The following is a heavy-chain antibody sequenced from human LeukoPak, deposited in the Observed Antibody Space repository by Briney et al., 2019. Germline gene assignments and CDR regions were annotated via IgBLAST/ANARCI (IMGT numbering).Heavy chain of an antibody. CDR1: GFTFSSYA. CDR2: ISGSGGST. V-gene: IGHV3-23*01. D-gene: IGHD6-19*01. J-gene: IGHJ4*02. Sequence: GGSLRLSCAASGFTFSSYAMSWVRQAPGKGLEWVSAISGSGGSTYYADSVKGRFTISRDNSKNTLYLQMNSLRAEDTAVYYCAKAPILRAVAGTIRLVDYWGQGTLVTVSS. CDR3: AKAPILRAVAGTIRLVDY.